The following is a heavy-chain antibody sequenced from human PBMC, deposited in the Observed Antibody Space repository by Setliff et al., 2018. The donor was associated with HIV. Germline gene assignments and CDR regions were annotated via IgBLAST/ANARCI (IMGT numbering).Heavy chain of an antibody. J-gene: IGHJ6*03. Sequence: PSETLSLTCTVSGDSVNDRSYYWGWIRQPAGKGLEWIGHIYTSGRTNYNPSLKSRVTISVDTSKNQFSLKLSSVTAADTAVYYCARERGPRSLYSSSPHYYYYYYMDVGGKGTTVTVSS. V-gene: IGHV4-61*09. CDR2: IYTSGRT. CDR3: ARERGPRSLYSSSPHYYYYYYMDV. D-gene: IGHD6-6*01. CDR1: GDSVNDRSYY.